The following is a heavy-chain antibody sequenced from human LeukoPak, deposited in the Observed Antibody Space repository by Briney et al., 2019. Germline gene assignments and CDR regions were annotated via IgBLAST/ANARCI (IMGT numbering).Heavy chain of an antibody. D-gene: IGHD3-22*01. CDR2: IVSSSTYI. Sequence: PGGSLRLSCAASGFTFSTYSMSWVRQAPGKGLEWVSSIVSSSTYIYYADSVKGRFTISRDNAKNSLYLQMNSLRAEDTAVYYCARGGNDYYYDSSGYYYFDSWGQGTLVTVSS. CDR1: GFTFSTYS. V-gene: IGHV3-21*01. J-gene: IGHJ4*02. CDR3: ARGGNDYYYDSSGYYYFDS.